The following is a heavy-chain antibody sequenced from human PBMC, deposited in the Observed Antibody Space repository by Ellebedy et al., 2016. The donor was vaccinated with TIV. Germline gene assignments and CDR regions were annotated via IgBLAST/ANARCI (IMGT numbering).Heavy chain of an antibody. CDR1: GVDISWHY. Sequence: PGGSLRLSCVASGVDISWHYMAWVRQAPGKGLEWVANIKQDGSEKYYEDSVKGRFTISRDNAKNSLYLQRNSLRAEDTAVYYCARDGITMIVVVTHFDYWGQGTLVTVSS. CDR3: ARDGITMIVVVTHFDY. D-gene: IGHD3-22*01. CDR2: IKQDGSEK. J-gene: IGHJ4*02. V-gene: IGHV3-7*04.